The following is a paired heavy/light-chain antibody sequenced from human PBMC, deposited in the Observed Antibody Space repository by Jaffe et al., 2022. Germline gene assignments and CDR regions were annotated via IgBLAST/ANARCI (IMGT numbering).Light chain of an antibody. CDR2: DDS. Sequence: SYVLTQPPSVSVAPGQTARITCGGNNIGSKSVHWYQQKPGQAPVLVVYDDSDRPSGIPERFSGSNSGNTATLTISRVEAGDEADYYCQVWDSSSDHPYVFGTGTKVTVL. V-gene: IGLV3-21*02. J-gene: IGLJ1*01. CDR1: NIGSKS. CDR3: QVWDSSSDHPYV.
Heavy chain of an antibody. D-gene: IGHD3-22*01. CDR2: INPSGGST. Sequence: QVQLVQSGAEVKKPGASVKVSCKASGYTFTSYYMHWVRQAPGQGLEWMGIINPSGGSTSYAQKFQGRVTMTRDTSTSTVYMELSSLRSEDTAVYYCARHRTTLSSGYYHDAFDIWGQGTMVTVSS. CDR1: GYTFTSYY. CDR3: ARHRTTLSSGYYHDAFDI. J-gene: IGHJ3*02. V-gene: IGHV1-46*01.